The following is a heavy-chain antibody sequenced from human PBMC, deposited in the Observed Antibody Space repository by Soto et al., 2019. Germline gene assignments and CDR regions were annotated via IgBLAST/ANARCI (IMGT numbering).Heavy chain of an antibody. V-gene: IGHV3-74*01. CDR2: INSDGSST. J-gene: IGHJ3*01. CDR3: ARPKRLRDEVFDV. Sequence: AQGKGLVWVSRINSDGSSTSHADSVKGRFTISRDNAKNTLYLQMSSLRAEDTAVYYSARPKRLRDEVFDVWLRGTVVPVSS.